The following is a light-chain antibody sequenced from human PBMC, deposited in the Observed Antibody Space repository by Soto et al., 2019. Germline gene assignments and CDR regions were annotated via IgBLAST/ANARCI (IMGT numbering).Light chain of an antibody. CDR2: DAS. CDR1: QSISSW. V-gene: IGKV1-5*01. Sequence: DIQMTQSPSTLSASVGDRVTITCRASQSISSWLAWYQQKPGKAPKLLIYDASSLESGVPPRFSGSGSGTEFTLTISSLQPDDFATYYCQQYNSYSPTFGQGTKLDIK. J-gene: IGKJ2*01. CDR3: QQYNSYSPT.